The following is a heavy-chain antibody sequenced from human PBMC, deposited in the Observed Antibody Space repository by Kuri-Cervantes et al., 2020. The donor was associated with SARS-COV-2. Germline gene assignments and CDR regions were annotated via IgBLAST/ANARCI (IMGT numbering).Heavy chain of an antibody. CDR3: ARGNGSGSGGWFDP. D-gene: IGHD3-10*01. CDR2: INPNSGGT. J-gene: IGHJ5*02. CDR1: GYTFTGYY. V-gene: IGHV1-2*02. Sequence: ASVKVSCKASGYTFTGYYMHWVRQAPGQGLEWMGWINPNSGGTNYAQKFQGRVTMTRDTSISTAYTELSRLRSDDTAVYYCARGNGSGSGGWFDPWGQGTLVTVSS.